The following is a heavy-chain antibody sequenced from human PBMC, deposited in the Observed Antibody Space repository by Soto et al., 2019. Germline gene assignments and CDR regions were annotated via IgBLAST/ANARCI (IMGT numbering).Heavy chain of an antibody. J-gene: IGHJ6*02. CDR1: GFTFSSYG. V-gene: IGHV3-33*01. CDR2: IWYDVSNK. Sequence: GGSLRLSCAASGFTFSSYGMHWVRRAPGKGLEWVAVIWYDVSNKYYADSVKGRFTISRDNSKNTLYLKMNRMRAEDTAVYYCARPKTGRSHYYSGMDVWGQGTTVTVSS. CDR3: ARPKTGRSHYYSGMDV.